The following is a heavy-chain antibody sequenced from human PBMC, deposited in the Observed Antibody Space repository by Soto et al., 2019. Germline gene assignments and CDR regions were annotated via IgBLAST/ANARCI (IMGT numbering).Heavy chain of an antibody. CDR1: GGTFSSHS. Sequence: QVQLVQSGAEVKKPGSSVKVSCKVSGGTFSSHSINWVRQAPGQGPEWLGGIIPSFGTENYAQKFQGRVTITADESTSKAYMELSSLTSEGTAVYDCSTSVYFSTTRCYYYYGLDVWGQGTTVVVSS. D-gene: IGHD2-2*01. CDR3: STSVYFSTTRCYYYYGLDV. CDR2: IIPSFGTE. V-gene: IGHV1-69*01. J-gene: IGHJ6*02.